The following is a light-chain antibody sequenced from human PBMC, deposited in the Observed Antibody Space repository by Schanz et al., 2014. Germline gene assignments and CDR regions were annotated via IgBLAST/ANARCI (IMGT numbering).Light chain of an antibody. CDR3: QQYNNWPLT. V-gene: IGKV3-15*01. Sequence: EIVMTQSPATLSLSPGEGATLSCRASQGLGSLLAWYQQNPGQGPRLLIYNASTRATGIPARFSGSGSGTEFALTISNLQSEDFAVYYCQQYNNWPLTFGQGTKMEIK. CDR2: NAS. J-gene: IGKJ1*01. CDR1: QGLGSL.